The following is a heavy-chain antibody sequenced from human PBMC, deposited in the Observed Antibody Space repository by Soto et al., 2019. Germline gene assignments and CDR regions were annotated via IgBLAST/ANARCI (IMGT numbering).Heavy chain of an antibody. CDR1: GFTFSSYG. Sequence: GGSLRLSCGASGFTFSSYGMHWVRQAPGKGLEWVAVISYDGSNKYYADSVKGRFTISRDSSKNTLYLQMNSLRAEDTAVYYCAKDSVLLRGGYYYGMDVWGQGTTVTVSS. D-gene: IGHD1-26*01. CDR3: AKDSVLLRGGYYYGMDV. J-gene: IGHJ6*02. CDR2: ISYDGSNK. V-gene: IGHV3-30*18.